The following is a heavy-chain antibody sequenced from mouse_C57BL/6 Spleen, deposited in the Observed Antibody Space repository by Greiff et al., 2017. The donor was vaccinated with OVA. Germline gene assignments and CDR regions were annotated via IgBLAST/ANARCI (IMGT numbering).Heavy chain of an antibody. Sequence: LQQPGAELVRPGSSVKLSCKASGYTFTSYWMHWVKQRPIQGLEWIGNIDPSDSETHYNQKFKDKATLTVDKSSSTAYMQLSSLTSEDSAVYYCARRGYGSSYGFDYWGQGTTLTVSS. CDR3: ARRGYGSSYGFDY. J-gene: IGHJ2*01. D-gene: IGHD1-1*01. CDR2: IDPSDSET. CDR1: GYTFTSYW. V-gene: IGHV1-52*01.